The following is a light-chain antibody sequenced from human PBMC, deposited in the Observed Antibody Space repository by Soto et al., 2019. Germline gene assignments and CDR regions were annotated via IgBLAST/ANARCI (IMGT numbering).Light chain of an antibody. CDR2: EVT. V-gene: IGLV2-14*01. J-gene: IGLJ1*01. CDR3: SSYTTSSTRV. CDR1: SSDLGIYNY. Sequence: QSVLTQPASVSGSPGQSIAISCSGSSSDLGIYNYVSWYQQHPGKVPKLIIFEVTNRPSGVSNRFSGSKSGNTASLTISGLRAEDEADYYCSSYTTSSTRVFGTGPKVTVL.